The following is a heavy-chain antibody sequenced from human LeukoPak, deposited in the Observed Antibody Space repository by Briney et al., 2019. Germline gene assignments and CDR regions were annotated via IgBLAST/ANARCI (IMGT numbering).Heavy chain of an antibody. CDR3: ARYIAAAGKGPRMRYFDL. CDR1: GGSFSSYY. Sequence: PSETLSLTCAVYGGSFSSYYWSWIRQPPGKGMEWIGEINHSGSTNYNPSLRSRVTISVDTSKNQFSLKLSSVTAADTAVYYCARYIAAAGKGPRMRYFDLWGGGTLVTVSS. D-gene: IGHD6-13*01. J-gene: IGHJ2*01. V-gene: IGHV4-34*01. CDR2: INHSGST.